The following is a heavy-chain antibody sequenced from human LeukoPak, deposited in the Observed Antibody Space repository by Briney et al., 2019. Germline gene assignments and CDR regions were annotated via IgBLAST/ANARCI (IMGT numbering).Heavy chain of an antibody. CDR2: ISTYNGNT. Sequence: ASVKVSCKASGYTFTTFGLSWVRQAPGQGLEWMGWISTYNGNTNYAHKVQGRVTMTTDTSTSTAYMELRSLRSDDTAVYYCARVRFRLLGVSAAISGGDFWGQGTLVTVSS. V-gene: IGHV1-18*01. J-gene: IGHJ4*02. CDR3: ARVRFRLLGVSAAISGGDF. CDR1: GYTFTTFG. D-gene: IGHD2-2*02.